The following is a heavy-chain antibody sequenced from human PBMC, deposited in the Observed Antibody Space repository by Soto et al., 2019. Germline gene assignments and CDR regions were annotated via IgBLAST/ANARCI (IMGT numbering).Heavy chain of an antibody. CDR3: ARDARFKAVTTDAFDI. CDR1: GFTVSSNY. CDR2: IYSGGST. D-gene: IGHD4-17*01. Sequence: EVQLVESGGGLVQPGRSLRLSCAASGFTVSSNYMSWVRQAPGKGLEWVSVIYSGGSTYYADSVKGRFTISRHNSKNTLYLQMNSLRAEDTAVYYCARDARFKAVTTDAFDIWGQGTMVTVSS. J-gene: IGHJ3*02. V-gene: IGHV3-53*04.